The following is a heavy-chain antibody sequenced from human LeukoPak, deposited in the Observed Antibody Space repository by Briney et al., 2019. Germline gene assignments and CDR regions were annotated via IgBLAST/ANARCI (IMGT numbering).Heavy chain of an antibody. CDR1: GFTFSSYW. J-gene: IGHJ3*01. V-gene: IGHV3-7*01. D-gene: IGHD3-22*01. Sequence: GGSLRLSCAASGFTFSSYWMSWVRQAPGKGLEWVANIKQDGSEKYYVDSVKGRFTISRDNAKNSLYLQMNSLRAEDTAVYYCARSQWLPDDAFDVWGQGTMVTVSS. CDR3: ARSQWLPDDAFDV. CDR2: IKQDGSEK.